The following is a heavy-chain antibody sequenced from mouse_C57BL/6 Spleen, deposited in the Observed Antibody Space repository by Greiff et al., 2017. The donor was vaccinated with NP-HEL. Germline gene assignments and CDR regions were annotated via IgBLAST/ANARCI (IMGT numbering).Heavy chain of an antibody. CDR1: GYSFTGYY. CDR3: ARRRSLAVVYWYCDV. D-gene: IGHD1-1*01. CDR2: INPSTGGT. V-gene: IGHV1-42*01. J-gene: IGHJ1*03. Sequence: VQLQQSGPELVKPGASVKISCKASGYSFTGYYMNWVKQSPEKSLEWIGEINPSTGGTTYNQKFKAKATLTVDKSSSTAYMQLKSLTSEDSAVYYCARRRSLAVVYWYCDVWGTGTTVTVSS.